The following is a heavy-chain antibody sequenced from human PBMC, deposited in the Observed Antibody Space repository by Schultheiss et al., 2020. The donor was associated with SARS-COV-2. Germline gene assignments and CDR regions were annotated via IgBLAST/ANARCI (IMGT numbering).Heavy chain of an antibody. J-gene: IGHJ3*02. CDR3: VNRGDSSSFAFDI. CDR1: GFTFSSYS. V-gene: IGHV3-21*01. Sequence: GGSLRLSCAASGFTFSSYSMNWVRQAPGKGLEWVSSISSSSSYIYYADSVKGRFTISRDNAKNSLYLQMNSLRAEDTAVYYCVNRGDSSSFAFDIWGQGTMVTVSS. CDR2: ISSSSSYI. D-gene: IGHD6-6*01.